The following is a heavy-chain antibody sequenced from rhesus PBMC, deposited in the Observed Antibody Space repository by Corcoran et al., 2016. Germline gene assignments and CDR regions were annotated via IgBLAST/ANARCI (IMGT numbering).Heavy chain of an antibody. CDR1: GFSISTSGLG. D-gene: IGHD2-33*01. CDR3: ARRGGVAAPFDC. Sequence: QVTLKESGPALVKPTQTLTLTCTFSGFSISTSGLGVGWIRQPPGKALEWLALIHWGDDKYYSPSLKSRLTNSKDTSKNQVVLTMTKMDPVDTATYYCARRGGVAAPFDCWGQGVLVTVSS. J-gene: IGHJ4*01. CDR2: IHWGDDK. V-gene: IGHV2-174*01.